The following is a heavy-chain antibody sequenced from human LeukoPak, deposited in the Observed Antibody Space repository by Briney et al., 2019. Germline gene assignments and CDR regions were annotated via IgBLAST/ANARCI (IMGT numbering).Heavy chain of an antibody. Sequence: GSLRLSCAASGFTFSSHGMSWVRQAPGKGLEWVSAISGSGNTYYADSVKGRFTISRDISKNTLYLQMNSLRAEDTAVYYCAHGAMYQLDYWGQGTLVTVSS. CDR3: AHGAMYQLDY. D-gene: IGHD2-2*01. V-gene: IGHV3-23*01. J-gene: IGHJ4*02. CDR2: ISGSGNT. CDR1: GFTFSSHG.